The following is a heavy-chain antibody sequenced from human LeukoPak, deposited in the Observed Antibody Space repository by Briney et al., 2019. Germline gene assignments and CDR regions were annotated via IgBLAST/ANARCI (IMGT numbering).Heavy chain of an antibody. J-gene: IGHJ6*04. V-gene: IGHV4-30-4*01. Sequence: PSETLSLTCTVSGGSISSGDYYWSWIRQPPGKGLEWIGYIYYSGSTYYNPSLKSRVTISVDTSKNQFSLKLSSVTAADTAVYYCARVVEVPAANGVDVWGKGTTVTVSS. CDR2: IYYSGST. CDR1: GGSISSGDYY. D-gene: IGHD2-2*01. CDR3: ARVVEVPAANGVDV.